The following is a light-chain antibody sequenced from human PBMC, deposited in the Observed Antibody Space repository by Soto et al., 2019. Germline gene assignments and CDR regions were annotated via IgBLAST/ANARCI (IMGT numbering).Light chain of an antibody. V-gene: IGKV3-15*01. CDR3: QQYNNWPWT. CDR1: QSVSSN. Sequence: IVMSQSPATLSVTPGERATLHCRASQSVSSNLAWYQQKPGQAPRLLIYGASTRATGIPARFSGSGSGTEFTLTISSLQSEDFAVYYCQQYNNWPWTLAQGTKV. CDR2: GAS. J-gene: IGKJ1*01.